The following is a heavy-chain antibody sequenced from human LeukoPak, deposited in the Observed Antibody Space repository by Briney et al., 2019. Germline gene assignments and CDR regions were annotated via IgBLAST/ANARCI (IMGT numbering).Heavy chain of an antibody. V-gene: IGHV3-66*01. CDR1: GFTVSSNY. D-gene: IGHD2-21*02. J-gene: IGHJ5*02. CDR2: IYRGGTT. CDR3: ARGVTPDWFDP. Sequence: PGGSLRLSCAASGFTVSSNYMSWVRQAPGKGLEWVAVIYRGGTTYYADSVKGRFTISRENSKNTLYLQMNRLRAEDTAVYYCARGVTPDWFDPWGQGTLVTVSS.